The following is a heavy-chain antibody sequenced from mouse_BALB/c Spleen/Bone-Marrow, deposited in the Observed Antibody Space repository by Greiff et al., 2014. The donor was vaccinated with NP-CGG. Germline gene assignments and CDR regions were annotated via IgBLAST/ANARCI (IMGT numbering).Heavy chain of an antibody. CDR3: TRHGGYYPYYYAMDY. D-gene: IGHD2-3*01. CDR1: GFAFSSYD. V-gene: IGHV5-12-1*01. Sequence: EVKLVESGGGLVKPGGSLKLSCAASGFAFSSYDMSWVRQTPEKRLEWVAYISHGGGTTYYSDTVKGRFTISRDNAKNTPYLQMSSLKSEDTAIYYCTRHGGYYPYYYAMDYWGQGTSVTVSS. J-gene: IGHJ4*01. CDR2: ISHGGGTT.